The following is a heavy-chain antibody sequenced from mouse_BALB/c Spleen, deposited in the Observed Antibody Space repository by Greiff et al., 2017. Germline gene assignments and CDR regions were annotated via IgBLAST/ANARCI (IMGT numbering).Heavy chain of an antibody. CDR1: GYSITSDYA. J-gene: IGHJ4*01. D-gene: IGHD2-14*01. CDR2: ISYSGST. CDR3: ARYRYDAYAMDY. Sequence: EVQRVESGPGLVKPSQSLSLTCTVTGYSITSDYAWNWIRQFPGNKLEWMGYISYSGSTSYNPSLKSRISITRDTSKNQFFLQLNSVTTEDTATYYCARYRYDAYAMDYWGQGTSVTVSS. V-gene: IGHV3-2*02.